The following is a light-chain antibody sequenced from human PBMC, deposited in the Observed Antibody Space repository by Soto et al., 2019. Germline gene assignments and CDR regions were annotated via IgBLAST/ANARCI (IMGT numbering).Light chain of an antibody. CDR3: QQYGSSSWT. CDR1: QSVSSSY. CDR2: GTS. Sequence: EIVLTQSPGTLSLSPGERATLSCRASQSVSSSYLAWYQQKPGQAPRLLIYGTSSRATAIPDRFSGSGSGTGFTLTISRLEPEDFAVHYCQQYGSSSWTFGQGTKV. J-gene: IGKJ1*01. V-gene: IGKV3-20*01.